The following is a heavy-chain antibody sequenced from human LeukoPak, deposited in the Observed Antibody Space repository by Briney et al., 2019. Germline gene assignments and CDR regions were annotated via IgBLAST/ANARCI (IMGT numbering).Heavy chain of an antibody. J-gene: IGHJ4*02. D-gene: IGHD6-13*01. CDR3: VRLSGIHYFDY. CDR1: GYSFSSYW. V-gene: IGHV5-51*01. CDR2: IYPGDSDT. Sequence: GESLKISCKGSGYSFSSYWIGWVRQMPGKGLEWMGIIYPGDSDTRHSPSFQVQVTISADKSISTAYLQWSSLKASDTAMYYCVRLSGIHYFDYWGQGTLVTVSS.